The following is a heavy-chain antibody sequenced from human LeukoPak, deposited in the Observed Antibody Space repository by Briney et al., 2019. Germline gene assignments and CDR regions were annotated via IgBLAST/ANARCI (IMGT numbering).Heavy chain of an antibody. Sequence: GGSLRLSCAASGFTFSNYDMHWVRQAKGKGLEWVSGIGTTGDTYYPASVKGRFTISRENAKNSLYLQMNSLRAGDTAVYYCARGDILTDYSFDPWGQGTLVIVSS. CDR2: IGTTGDT. D-gene: IGHD3-9*01. CDR3: ARGDILTDYSFDP. V-gene: IGHV3-13*04. J-gene: IGHJ5*02. CDR1: GFTFSNYD.